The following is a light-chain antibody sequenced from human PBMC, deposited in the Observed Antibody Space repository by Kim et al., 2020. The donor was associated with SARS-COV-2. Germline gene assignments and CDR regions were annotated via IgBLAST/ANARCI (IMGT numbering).Light chain of an antibody. CDR3: QTWGSGMV. V-gene: IGLV4-69*01. J-gene: IGLJ3*02. CDR2: LNSDGSQ. CDR1: RGHSGIT. Sequence: GAQVKLTYATSRGHSGITIAWHQQQPEKGPGYLMKLNSDGSQNKGDGIPDRFSGSTSGTEHSLTISSLQSEDEADYYCQTWGSGMVFGGGTQLTVL.